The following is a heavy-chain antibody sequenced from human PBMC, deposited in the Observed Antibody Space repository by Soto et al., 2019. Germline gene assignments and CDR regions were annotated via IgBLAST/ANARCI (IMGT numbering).Heavy chain of an antibody. Sequence: QLQLQESGPGLVKPSQTLSLTCSVSGASISSGLYYWSWIRQFPGKGLEWIGYIYYSGKTYSNPSLESRISMSVDTAENQFSLKLYSVTAADTAYYYCARAVKWTEQLVQIRQYYFDSWGRGTLVTVSP. CDR2: IYYSGKT. CDR1: GASISSGLYY. V-gene: IGHV4-31*03. J-gene: IGHJ4*02. CDR3: ARAVKWTEQLVQIRQYYFDS. D-gene: IGHD6-13*01.